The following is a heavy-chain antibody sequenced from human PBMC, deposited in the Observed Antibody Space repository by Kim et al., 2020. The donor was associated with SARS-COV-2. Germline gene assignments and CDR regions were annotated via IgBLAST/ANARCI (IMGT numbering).Heavy chain of an antibody. Sequence: GGSLRLSCVGYGFTFSTYAMTWVRQAPGKGLEWVSAISGGGDGTYYADAVKGRFTISRDNSKNTLYLQMNSLRDEDTAVYYCAKRKVDSSGYYGFDIWGQGTMVSVSS. CDR3: AKRKVDSSGYYGFDI. CDR2: ISGGGDGT. V-gene: IGHV3-23*01. J-gene: IGHJ3*02. CDR1: GFTFSTYA. D-gene: IGHD3-22*01.